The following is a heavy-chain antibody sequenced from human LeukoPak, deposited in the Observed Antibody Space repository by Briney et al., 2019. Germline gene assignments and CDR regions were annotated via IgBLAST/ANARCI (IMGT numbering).Heavy chain of an antibody. CDR3: ARDESSGWYVGYFQH. V-gene: IGHV3-30*04. Sequence: GRSLRLSCAASGFTFSSYAMHWVRQAPRKGLEWVAVISYDGSNKYYADSVQGRFTISRDNSKNTLYLQMNSLRAEDTAVYYCARDESSGWYVGYFQHWGQGTLVTVSS. D-gene: IGHD6-19*01. CDR1: GFTFSSYA. J-gene: IGHJ1*01. CDR2: ISYDGSNK.